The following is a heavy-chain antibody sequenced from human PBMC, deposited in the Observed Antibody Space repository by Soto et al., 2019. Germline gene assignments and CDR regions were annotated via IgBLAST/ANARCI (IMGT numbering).Heavy chain of an antibody. CDR1: GSSFTSYW. CDR2: IYPGDSDT. V-gene: IGHV5-51*01. D-gene: IGHD1-20*01. J-gene: IGHJ6*02. CDR3: TSISVTGKNYNEIDV. Sequence: PGEPLKISRKGTGSSFTSYWIGWVRQMPGKGLEWMGIIYPGDSDTRYSPSFQGQVTISADKSISTAYLQWSSLKASDTAMYYCTSISVTGKNYNEIDVWGQGNTVPVSS.